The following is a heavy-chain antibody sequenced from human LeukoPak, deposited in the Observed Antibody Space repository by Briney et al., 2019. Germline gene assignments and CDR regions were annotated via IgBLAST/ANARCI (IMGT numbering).Heavy chain of an antibody. CDR3: ARGTVSVAVAGEFDY. CDR1: GGSISSSSYY. CDR2: INHSGST. V-gene: IGHV4-39*07. D-gene: IGHD6-19*01. Sequence: SETLSLTCTVSGGSISSSSYYWSWIRQPPGRGLEWIGEINHSGSTNYNPSLKSRVTISVDTSKNQFSLKLSSVTAADTAVYYCARGTVSVAVAGEFDYWGQGTLVTVSS. J-gene: IGHJ4*02.